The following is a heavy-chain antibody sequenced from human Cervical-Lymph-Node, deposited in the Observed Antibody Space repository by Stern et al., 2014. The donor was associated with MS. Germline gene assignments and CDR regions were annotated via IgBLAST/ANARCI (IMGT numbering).Heavy chain of an antibody. CDR2: VVPLFGKP. J-gene: IGHJ6*02. CDR1: GGTFSNYA. CDR3: ASPLTATSVPFGYYGMDV. Sequence: VQPVESGAEVKKPGSSVKVSCKASGGTFSNYATSWVRQAPGQGLEWMGGVVPLFGKPNYAQKFQGRVTITADESPSTAYMDLSSLRSEDTAVYYCASPLTATSVPFGYYGMDVWGQGTTVTVS. D-gene: IGHD4-17*01. V-gene: IGHV1-69*01.